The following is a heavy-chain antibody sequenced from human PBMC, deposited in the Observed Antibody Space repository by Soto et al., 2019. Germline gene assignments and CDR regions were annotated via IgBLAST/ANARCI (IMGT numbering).Heavy chain of an antibody. D-gene: IGHD3-10*01. V-gene: IGHV1-2*02. CDR3: ARGGRITLVRGVIIEDWFDP. J-gene: IGHJ5*02. CDR2: INPNSGGT. CDR1: GYIFTDYY. Sequence: ASVKVSCKASGYIFTDYYMHWVRPAPGQGLEWMGWINPNSGGTNYAQKFQGRVTITRDTSISTAYMELSRLRSDDTAVYYCARGGRITLVRGVIIEDWFDPWGQGTLVTVSS.